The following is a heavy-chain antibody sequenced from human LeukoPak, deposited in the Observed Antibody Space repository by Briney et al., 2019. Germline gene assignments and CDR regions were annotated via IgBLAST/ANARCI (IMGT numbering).Heavy chain of an antibody. V-gene: IGHV3-23*01. CDR2: ITASGDST. Sequence: GGSLRLSCAASGFTFSNYVMIWVRQAPGKGLEWVSGITASGDSTYYGDSVKGRFTMSRDNSKNTVYLQMNSLRVDDTAVYYCARRDIVVVVSASDYWGQGTLVTVSS. CDR3: ARRDIVVVVSASDY. D-gene: IGHD2-15*01. CDR1: GFTFSNYV. J-gene: IGHJ4*02.